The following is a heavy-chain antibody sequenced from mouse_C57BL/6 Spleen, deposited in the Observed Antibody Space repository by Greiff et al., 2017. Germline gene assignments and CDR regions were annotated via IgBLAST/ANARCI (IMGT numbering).Heavy chain of an antibody. J-gene: IGHJ2*01. CDR3: ARYVLTGYYFDY. CDR2: IYPRSGNT. D-gene: IGHD4-1*01. V-gene: IGHV1-81*01. Sequence: VHLLESGAELARPGASVKLSCKASGYTFTSYGISWVKQRTGQGLEWIGEIYPRSGNTYYNEKFKGKATLTADKSSSTAYMELRSLTSEDSAVYVCARYVLTGYYFDYWGQGTTLTVSS. CDR1: GYTFTSYG.